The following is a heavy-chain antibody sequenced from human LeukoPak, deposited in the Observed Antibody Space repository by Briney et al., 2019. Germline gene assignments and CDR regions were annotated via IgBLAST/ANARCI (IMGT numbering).Heavy chain of an antibody. V-gene: IGHV1-69*01. Sequence: ASVKVSCKASGGTFSSYAISWVRQAPGQGLEWMGGIIPIFGTANYAQKFQGRVTITADESTSTAYMELSSLRSEDTAVYYCARARYGDYERAFDIWGQGTMVTVSS. CDR3: ARARYGDYERAFDI. J-gene: IGHJ3*02. CDR1: GGTFSSYA. CDR2: IIPIFGTA. D-gene: IGHD4-17*01.